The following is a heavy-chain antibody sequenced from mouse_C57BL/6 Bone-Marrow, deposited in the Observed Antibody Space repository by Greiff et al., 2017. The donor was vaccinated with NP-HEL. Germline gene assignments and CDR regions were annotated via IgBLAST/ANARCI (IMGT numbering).Heavy chain of an antibody. J-gene: IGHJ3*01. CDR1: GYTFTSYW. CDR3: ARDEVDGYSAWFAY. V-gene: IGHV1-64*01. D-gene: IGHD2-3*01. Sequence: VQLQQPGAELVKPGASVKLSCKASGYTFTSYWMHWVKQRPGQGLEWIGMIHPNSGSTNYNEKFKSKATLTVDKSSSTAYMQLSSLTSEDSAVYYCARDEVDGYSAWFAYWGQGTLVTVSA. CDR2: IHPNSGST.